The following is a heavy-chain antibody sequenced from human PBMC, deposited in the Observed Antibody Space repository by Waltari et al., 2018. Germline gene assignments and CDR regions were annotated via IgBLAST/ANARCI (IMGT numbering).Heavy chain of an antibody. CDR3: LANGYYALKI. CDR1: GGSITSDNR. J-gene: IGHJ3*02. D-gene: IGHD5-12*01. CDR2: IHHSGST. Sequence: QVQLQESGPGLAKPSGTLSPTSAVSGGSITSDNRWSWVRQPPGKGLEWIGEIHHSGSTHYNPSLKSRVTISVDKSRNQFSLNLSSVTAADTAVYYCLANGYYALKIWGQGTVVTVSS. V-gene: IGHV4-4*02.